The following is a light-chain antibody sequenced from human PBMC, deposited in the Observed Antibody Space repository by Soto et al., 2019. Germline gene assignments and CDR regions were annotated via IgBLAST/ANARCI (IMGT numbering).Light chain of an antibody. CDR1: SSDVGGYNY. V-gene: IGLV2-14*01. Sequence: QSALTQPASVSGSPGQSITISCTGTSSDVGGYNYVSWFQQHPGKAPNLMIYDVYRRPSGVSYRFSGYKSGNTASLTISGLQAEDEADYYCSSYTTRSTVVFGGGTTLTVL. CDR2: DVY. CDR3: SSYTTRSTVV. J-gene: IGLJ2*01.